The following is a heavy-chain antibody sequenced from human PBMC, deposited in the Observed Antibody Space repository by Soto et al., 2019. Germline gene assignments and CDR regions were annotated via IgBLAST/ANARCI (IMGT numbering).Heavy chain of an antibody. V-gene: IGHV3-48*03. D-gene: IGHD2-21*02. CDR2: ISSSGSTI. CDR3: ARPPYCGGDCSGGYYYYYGIDV. Sequence: EVQLVESGGGLVQPGGSLRLSCAASGFTFSSYEMNWVRQAPGKGLEWVSYISSSGSTIYYADSVKGRFTISRDNAKNSLYLQMNSLRAEDTAVYYCARPPYCGGDCSGGYYYYYGIDVWGQGTTVTVSS. CDR1: GFTFSSYE. J-gene: IGHJ6*02.